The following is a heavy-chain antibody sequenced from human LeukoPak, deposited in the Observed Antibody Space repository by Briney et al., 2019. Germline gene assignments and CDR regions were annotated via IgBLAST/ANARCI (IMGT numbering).Heavy chain of an antibody. Sequence: ASVKVSCKASGGTFSSYAISWVRQAPGQGLGWMGGIIPIFGIANYAQKFQARVTITADKSTSTAYMEMSSLRSEDTAVYYCAREVVTTNRNWFDPCGQGTLVTASS. CDR1: GGTFSSYA. CDR2: IIPIFGIA. D-gene: IGHD4-11*01. J-gene: IGHJ5*02. V-gene: IGHV1-69*17. CDR3: AREVVTTNRNWFDP.